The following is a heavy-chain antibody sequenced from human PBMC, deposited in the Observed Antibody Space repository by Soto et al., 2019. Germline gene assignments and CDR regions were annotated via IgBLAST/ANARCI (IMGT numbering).Heavy chain of an antibody. D-gene: IGHD6-19*01. CDR3: ARAIFASIAVAGTGAFDI. CDR1: GFTFSSYG. J-gene: IGHJ3*02. Sequence: PGWSPRLSCSASGFTFSSYGMHWVRQASGKGLEWVAVISYDGSNKYYADSVKGRFTISRDNSKNTLYLQMNSLRAEDTAVYYCARAIFASIAVAGTGAFDIWGQGTIVTV. V-gene: IGHV3-30*03. CDR2: ISYDGSNK.